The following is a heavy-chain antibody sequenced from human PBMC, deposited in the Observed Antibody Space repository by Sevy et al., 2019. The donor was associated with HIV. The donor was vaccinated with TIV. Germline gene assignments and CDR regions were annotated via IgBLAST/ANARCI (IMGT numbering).Heavy chain of an antibody. D-gene: IGHD3-22*01. V-gene: IGHV1-24*01. CDR1: GYTLTALS. CDR2: FDAEDGET. CDR3: ATTKDYYDSRGYPFDH. J-gene: IGHJ4*02. Sequence: ASVKVSCKVSGYTLTALSMHWVRQAPGKGLECMRTFDAEDGETRFAQKFQGRVTMTEDTSTDTAYMELSSLRSEDTAVYFCATTKDYYDSRGYPFDHWGQGALVTVSS.